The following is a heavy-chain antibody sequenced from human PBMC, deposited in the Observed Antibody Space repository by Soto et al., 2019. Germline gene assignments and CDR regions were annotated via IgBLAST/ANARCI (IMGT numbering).Heavy chain of an antibody. CDR3: ARLPNKSPQN. CDR2: ISTDASST. Sequence: EVHLVESGGGLVQPGGSLRLSCAASGFTFSSYWMHWVRQAPGKGLVWVSSISTDASSTSYADPVKGRFTISRDNAKNTLYLTMNSVRAEDTAVYYCARLPNKSPQNWGQGTLVIVSP. V-gene: IGHV3-74*01. CDR1: GFTFSSYW. J-gene: IGHJ1*01.